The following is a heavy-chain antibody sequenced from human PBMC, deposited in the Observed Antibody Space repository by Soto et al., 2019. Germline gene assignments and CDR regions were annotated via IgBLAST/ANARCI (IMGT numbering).Heavy chain of an antibody. V-gene: IGHV5-10-1*01. CDR2: IDPSDSYT. CDR3: SKFKYSTSVRYLQH. J-gene: IGHJ1*01. Sequence: GESLKISCKGSGYSFTSYWISWVRQMPGKGLEWMGRIDPSDSYTNYSPSFQGHATISADKSISTAYLQWSSLKASDTAIYYCSKFKYSTSVRYLQHWGQGTPVTVSS. CDR1: GYSFTSYW. D-gene: IGHD6-6*01.